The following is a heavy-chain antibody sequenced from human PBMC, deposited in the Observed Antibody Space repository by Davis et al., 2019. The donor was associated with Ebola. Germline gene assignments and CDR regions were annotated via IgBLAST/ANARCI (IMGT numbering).Heavy chain of an antibody. CDR2: IKQDGSEK. D-gene: IGHD6-19*01. CDR1: GFTFSSYW. J-gene: IGHJ3*02. V-gene: IGHV3-7*01. Sequence: PGGSLRLSCAASGFTFSSYWMSWVRQAPGKGLEWVANIKQDGSEKYYVDSVKGRFTISRDNAKNSLYLQMNSLRAEDTAVYYCARVGRVYWQWLVRTEAFDIWGQGTMVTVSS. CDR3: ARVGRVYWQWLVRTEAFDI.